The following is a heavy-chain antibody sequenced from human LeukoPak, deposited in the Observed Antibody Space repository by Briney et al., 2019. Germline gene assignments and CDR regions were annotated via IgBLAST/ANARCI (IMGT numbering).Heavy chain of an antibody. CDR1: GGTFSSYA. V-gene: IGHV1-69*13. J-gene: IGHJ5*02. CDR2: IIPIFGTA. Sequence: ASVKVSCKASGGTFSSYAISWVRQAPGQGLEWMGGIIPIFGTANYAQKFQGRVTITADESTSTAYMELSSLRSEDTAVYYCARAKTMVRGVIRERPYNWFDPWGQGTLVTVSS. CDR3: ARAKTMVRGVIRERPYNWFDP. D-gene: IGHD3-10*01.